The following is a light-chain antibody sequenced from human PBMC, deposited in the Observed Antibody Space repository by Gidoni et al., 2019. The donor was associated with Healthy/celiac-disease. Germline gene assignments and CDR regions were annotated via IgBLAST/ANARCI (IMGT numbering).Light chain of an antibody. CDR3: SSYTSSSNVV. CDR1: SSDVGRYNR. Sequence: SALTQPPSVSGSPGPSVTISCTGTSSDVGRYNRVSWYQQPPGTTPKLMIHEVSNRPSGVPDCLSGAKSGNTGFLTISGRQAEDEADYYCSSYTSSSNVVVGGGTKLTVL. V-gene: IGLV2-18*02. J-gene: IGLJ2*01. CDR2: EVS.